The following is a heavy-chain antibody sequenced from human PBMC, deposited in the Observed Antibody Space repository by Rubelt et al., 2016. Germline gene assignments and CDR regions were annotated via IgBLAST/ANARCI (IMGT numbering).Heavy chain of an antibody. J-gene: IGHJ4*02. V-gene: IGHV2-5*02. D-gene: IGHD5-18*01. CDR2: LYWADEK. Sequence: QITLKESGPTLVKPTHTLTLPCTFSGFSLSTGGEGVGWIRQPPGTSLEWLALLYWADEKRYSPSLKSRLTLTKDTSKNQVVLTMTNMDPVDTATYYCAHSEYTYGRRDYWGQGTLVTVSS. CDR1: GFSLSTGGEG. CDR3: AHSEYTYGRRDY.